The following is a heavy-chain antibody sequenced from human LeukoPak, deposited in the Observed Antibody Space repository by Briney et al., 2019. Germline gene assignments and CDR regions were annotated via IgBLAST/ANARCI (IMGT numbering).Heavy chain of an antibody. J-gene: IGHJ5*02. CDR3: ARDLLERRGWFDP. V-gene: IGHV3-7*01. D-gene: IGHD1-1*01. CDR2: IKQDGSEK. CDR1: GFTFSSYW. Sequence: GGSLRLSCAASGFTFSSYWMSWVRQAPGKGLEWVANIKQDGSEKYYVDSVKGRFTISRDNAKNSLYLQMNSLRAEDTAVYYCARDLLERRGWFDPWGQGTLVTVSS.